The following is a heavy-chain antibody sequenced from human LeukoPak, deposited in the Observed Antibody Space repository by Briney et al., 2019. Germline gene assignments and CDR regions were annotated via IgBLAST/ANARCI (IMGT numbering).Heavy chain of an antibody. V-gene: IGHV1-69*01. CDR1: GGTFSSYA. Sequence: ALVKVSCKASGGTFSSYAISWVRQAPGQGLEWMGGIIPIFGTANYAQKIQGRVTITADESTSTAYMELRSLRSDDTAVYYCARDCSGGSCYLYFDYWGQGTLATVSS. D-gene: IGHD2-15*01. CDR3: ARDCSGGSCYLYFDY. J-gene: IGHJ4*02. CDR2: IIPIFGTA.